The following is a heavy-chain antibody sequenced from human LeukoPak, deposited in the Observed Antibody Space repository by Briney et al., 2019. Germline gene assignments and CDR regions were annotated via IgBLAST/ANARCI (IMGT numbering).Heavy chain of an antibody. D-gene: IGHD4-17*01. Sequence: KPSETLSLTCAVYGGSFSGYYWSWIRQPPGKGLEWIGEINHSGSTNYNPSLKSRVTISVDTSKNQFSLKLSSVTVADTAVYYCARGIDYGGNSGRLGYWGQGTLVTVSS. V-gene: IGHV4-34*01. CDR1: GGSFSGYY. CDR2: INHSGST. J-gene: IGHJ4*02. CDR3: ARGIDYGGNSGRLGY.